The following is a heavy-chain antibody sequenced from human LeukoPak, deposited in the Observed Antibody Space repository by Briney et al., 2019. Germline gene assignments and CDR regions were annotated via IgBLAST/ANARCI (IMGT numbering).Heavy chain of an antibody. Sequence: SVKVSCKASGCTFISYAISWVRQAPGQGLEWMGRIIPIFGTANYAQKFQGRVTITTDESTGTAYMELSSLRSEDTAVYYCARDLTHDYLRRGHFDYWGQGTLVTVSS. CDR1: GCTFISYA. J-gene: IGHJ4*02. V-gene: IGHV1-69*05. D-gene: IGHD4-11*01. CDR2: IIPIFGTA. CDR3: ARDLTHDYLRRGHFDY.